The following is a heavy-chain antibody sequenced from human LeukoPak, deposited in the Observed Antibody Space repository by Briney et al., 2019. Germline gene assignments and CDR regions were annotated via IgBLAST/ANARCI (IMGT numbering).Heavy chain of an antibody. CDR3: ARERYSNYVFDY. CDR2: IWNDGSNK. D-gene: IGHD4-11*01. V-gene: IGHV3-33*01. J-gene: IGHJ4*02. CDR1: GFSFSNYG. Sequence: PGGSLRLSCAASGFSFSNYGMHWVRQAPGKGLEWVAVIWNDGSNKYYADSVKGRFTISRDNSKKTLYLRMNSLRAEDTAVYYCARERYSNYVFDYWGRGTLVTVSS.